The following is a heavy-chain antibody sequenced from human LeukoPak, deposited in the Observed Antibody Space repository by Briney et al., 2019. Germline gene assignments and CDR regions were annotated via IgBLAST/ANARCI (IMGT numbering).Heavy chain of an antibody. D-gene: IGHD3-16*01. J-gene: IGHJ3*01. CDR3: ARQIKGEWSPA. CDR2: IYYSGST. V-gene: IGHV4-39*01. CDR1: GGSISSSSYY. Sequence: SVTLSLTCTVSGGSISSSSYYWGWIRQPPGKGLEWIGSIYYSGSTYYNPSLKSRVTISVDTSKNQFSLKLSSVTAADTAVYYCARQIKGEWSPAWGQGTMVTVSS.